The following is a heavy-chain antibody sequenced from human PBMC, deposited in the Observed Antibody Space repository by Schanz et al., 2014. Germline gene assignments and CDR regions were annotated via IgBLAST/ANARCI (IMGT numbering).Heavy chain of an antibody. CDR2: IYTSGST. CDR1: GGSISSGTYY. Sequence: QVQLQESGPGLVKPSQTLSLTCIVSGGSISSGTYYWSWLRQPAGKGLEWIGRIYTSGSTNYNPSLKSRAPISQATSKTHFPLKLSSVTAADTAVYYCAREPLSGYNWFDPWGQGSLVTGSS. D-gene: IGHD6-25*01. J-gene: IGHJ5*02. V-gene: IGHV4-61*02. CDR3: AREPLSGYNWFDP.